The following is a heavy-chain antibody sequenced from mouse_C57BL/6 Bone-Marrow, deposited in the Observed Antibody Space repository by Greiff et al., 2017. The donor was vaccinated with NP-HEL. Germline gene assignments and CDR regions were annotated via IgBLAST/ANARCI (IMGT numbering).Heavy chain of an antibody. CDR1: GYTFTDYE. CDR3: LVLRLRDYFDY. D-gene: IGHD1-2*01. J-gene: IGHJ2*01. CDR2: IDPETGGT. V-gene: IGHV1-15*01. Sequence: VQLQQSGAELVRPGASVTLSCKASGYTFTDYEMHWVKQTPVHGLEWIGAIDPETGGTAYNQKFKGKAILTADKSSSTAYMELRSLTSDDSAVYYCLVLRLRDYFDYWGQGTTLTVSS.